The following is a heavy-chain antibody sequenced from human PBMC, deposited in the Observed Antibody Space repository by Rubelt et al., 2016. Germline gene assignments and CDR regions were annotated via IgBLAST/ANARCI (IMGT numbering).Heavy chain of an antibody. CDR1: GFTFSSYG. CDR3: ATVYYDSSGYYPTFDY. D-gene: IGHD3-22*01. V-gene: IGHV3-30*03. Sequence: VQLVESGGGVVQPGRSLRLSCAASGFTFSSYGMHWVRQAPGKGLEWLAVISYDGSHKYYAESVKGRFTISRDNSKNTLYLQMNSLRAEDTAVYYCATVYYDSSGYYPTFDYWGQGTLVTVSS. CDR2: ISYDGSHK. J-gene: IGHJ4*02.